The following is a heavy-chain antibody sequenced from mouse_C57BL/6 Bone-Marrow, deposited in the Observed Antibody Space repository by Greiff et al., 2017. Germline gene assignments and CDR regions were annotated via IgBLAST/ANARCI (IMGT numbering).Heavy chain of an antibody. D-gene: IGHD1-1*01. V-gene: IGHV8-12*01. CDR2: IYWDDDK. Sequence: QVTLKESGPGILQSSQTLSLTCSFSGFSLSTSGMGVSWIRQPSGKGLEWLAHIYWDDDKRYNPSLKSRLTITKATSRNQVVLKITSVDTADAATDYCARCITTVGAMDYWGQGTSVTVSS. CDR3: ARCITTVGAMDY. CDR1: GFSLSTSGMG. J-gene: IGHJ4*01.